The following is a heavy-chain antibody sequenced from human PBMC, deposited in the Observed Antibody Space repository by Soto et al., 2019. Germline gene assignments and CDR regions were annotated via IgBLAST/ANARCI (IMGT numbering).Heavy chain of an antibody. D-gene: IGHD2-21*02. CDR2: IFHSGST. J-gene: IGHJ6*02. CDR3: AREEGDGNYYYYGVDV. CDR1: GDSISSSNW. V-gene: IGHV4-4*02. Sequence: LSLTCAVSGDSISSSNWWSWVRQSPEKGLEWIGHIFHSGSTNYNPSLKSRVTISVDKSQNQFSLKMNSVTAADTAVYYCAREEGDGNYYYYGVDVWGQGTTVTVSS.